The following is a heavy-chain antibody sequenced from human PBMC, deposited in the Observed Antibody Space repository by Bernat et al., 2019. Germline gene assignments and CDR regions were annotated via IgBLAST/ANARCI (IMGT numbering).Heavy chain of an antibody. CDR1: GGSLSSSDYY. CDR2: IYYSGST. D-gene: IGHD5-18*01. CDR3: ARQVGYNYGPFDY. Sequence: QSQLQESGPGLVKPSETLSLTCTVSGGSLSSSDYYWGWIRQPPGKGLEWIGSIYYSGSTYYNPSLKSRVTISVDTSKSQFSLKLSSVTAADTAVYYCARQVGYNYGPFDYWGQGTVVTVSS. V-gene: IGHV4-39*01. J-gene: IGHJ4*02.